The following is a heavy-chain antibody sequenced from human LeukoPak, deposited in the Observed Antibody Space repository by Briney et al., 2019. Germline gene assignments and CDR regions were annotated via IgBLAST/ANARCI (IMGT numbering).Heavy chain of an antibody. CDR1: GGSLSSGGYY. CDR2: IYYSGST. V-gene: IGHV4-31*03. D-gene: IGHD6-13*01. J-gene: IGHJ6*02. Sequence: PSETLSLTCTVSGGSLSSGGYYWSWIRQHPGTGLEWLGYIYYSGSTYYNPSLKSRVTISVDTSKNQFSLKLSSVTAADTAVYYCARDRVAAEHYGMDVWGQGTTVTVSS. CDR3: ARDRVAAEHYGMDV.